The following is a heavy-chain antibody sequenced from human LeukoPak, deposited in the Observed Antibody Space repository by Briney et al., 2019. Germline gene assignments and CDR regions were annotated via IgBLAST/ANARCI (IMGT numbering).Heavy chain of an antibody. CDR2: IYPGDSDT. V-gene: IGHV5-51*01. D-gene: IGHD4-23*01. Sequence: GESLKISCKASGYIFTTYWIGWVRHMPGKGLEGMGIIYPGDSDTRYSPSFQGQVTMSADKSVSTAYLQWNSLQASDTAIYYCARRAMGNTTWYNWFDPWGQGTLVTVSS. CDR3: ARRAMGNTTWYNWFDP. J-gene: IGHJ5*02. CDR1: GYIFTTYW.